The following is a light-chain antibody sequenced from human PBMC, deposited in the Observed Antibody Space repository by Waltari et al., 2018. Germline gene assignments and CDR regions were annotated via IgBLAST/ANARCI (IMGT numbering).Light chain of an antibody. V-gene: IGLV2-8*01. Sequence: QSALTQPPSASGSPGQSVTISCTGTSSDVGGYNYVSWYQQYPGKAPELIIYEVSRRPPGVPDRFSGSKSGNTASLTVSGLQAEDEADYYCSSYAGITNWVFGGGTKLTVL. J-gene: IGLJ3*02. CDR2: EVS. CDR3: SSYAGITNWV. CDR1: SSDVGGYNY.